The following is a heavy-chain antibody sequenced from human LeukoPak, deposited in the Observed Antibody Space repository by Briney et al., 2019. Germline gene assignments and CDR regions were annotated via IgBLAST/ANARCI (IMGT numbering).Heavy chain of an antibody. CDR2: INQSGST. V-gene: IGHV4-34*01. J-gene: IGHJ4*02. CDR3: ARGGGYQLPPHY. CDR1: GGSFSGYY. D-gene: IGHD2-2*01. Sequence: SETLSLTCAVYGGSFSGYYWSWIRQPPGKGLEWIGEINQSGSTNYNPSLKSRVTISVDTSKNQFSLKLSSVTAADTAVYYCARGGGYQLPPHYWGQGTLVTVSS.